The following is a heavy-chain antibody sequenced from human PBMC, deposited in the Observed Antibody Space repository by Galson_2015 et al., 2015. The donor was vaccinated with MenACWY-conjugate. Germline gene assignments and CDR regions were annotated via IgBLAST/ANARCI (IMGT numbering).Heavy chain of an antibody. Sequence: QSGAEVKKPGESLQISCKGSGYSITNYWIGWVRQMPGKGLEWMGIIYLPNSITKYNPSFQGQVTVSADRAISTAYLQWTSLQASDTAIYYWASAYDGNFHWGDWGQGTLVTVSS. CDR3: ASAYDGNFHWGD. D-gene: IGHD3-16*01. V-gene: IGHV5-51*01. CDR2: IYLPNSIT. CDR1: GYSITNYW. J-gene: IGHJ4*02.